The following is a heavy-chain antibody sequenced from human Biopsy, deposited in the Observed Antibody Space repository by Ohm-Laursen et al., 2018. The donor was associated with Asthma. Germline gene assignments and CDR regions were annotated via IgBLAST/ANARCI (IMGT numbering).Heavy chain of an antibody. CDR3: ARIKIRIGAGTDRYFDL. D-gene: IGHD3-16*01. V-gene: IGHV1-2*06. J-gene: IGHJ2*01. CDR2: LDPNSGGT. CDR1: GYPFTDYY. Sequence: ASVKASCKASGYPFTDYYVHWVRQAPGQGLEWMGRLDPNSGGTNYAQKFLGRVTMTRDTSVNTAFMVLSWLRSDDTAVYYCARIKIRIGAGTDRYFDLWGRGTLVTDSS.